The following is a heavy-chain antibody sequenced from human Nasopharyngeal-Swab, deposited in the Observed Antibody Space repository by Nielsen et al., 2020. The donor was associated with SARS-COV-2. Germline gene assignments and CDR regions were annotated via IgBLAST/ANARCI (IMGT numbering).Heavy chain of an antibody. CDR3: TTVAGSYGRFDY. J-gene: IGHJ4*02. CDR2: MNPNSGNA. V-gene: IGHV1-8*01. CDR1: GYTFTSSD. Sequence: ASVKVSCKASGYTFTSSDINWVRQATGQRLEWMGWMNPNSGNAGYAQKFQGRVTMTEDTSTDTAYMELSSLTSEDTAVYYGTTVAGSYGRFDYWGQGTLVTVSS. D-gene: IGHD1-26*01.